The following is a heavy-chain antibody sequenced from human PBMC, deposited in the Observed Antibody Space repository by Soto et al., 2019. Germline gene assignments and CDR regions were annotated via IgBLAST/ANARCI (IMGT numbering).Heavy chain of an antibody. CDR1: GLTFSSYS. CDR2: VSDGGGRT. V-gene: IGHV3-23*01. J-gene: IGHJ4*02. Sequence: GGSLRLSCAASGLTFSSYSMAWVRRAPGKGLEWVSAVSDGGGRTYYADSVKGRFTISRDNYKNMVYLQMNSLRAEDTAVYYCARDPPGLDHRLDYWGLGTLVTVSS. CDR3: ARDPPGLDHRLDY.